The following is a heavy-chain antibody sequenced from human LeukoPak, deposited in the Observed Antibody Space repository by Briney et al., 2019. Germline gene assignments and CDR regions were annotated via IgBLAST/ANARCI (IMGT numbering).Heavy chain of an antibody. CDR3: ARGGGGYSYGHDY. J-gene: IGHJ4*02. Sequence: ASVKVSCKASGYTFTGYYMHWVRQAPGQELEWMGWINPNSGGTNYAQKFQGRVTMTKDTSISTAYMELSRLRSDDTAVYYCARGGGGYSYGHDYWGQGTLVTVSS. V-gene: IGHV1-2*02. CDR1: GYTFTGYY. CDR2: INPNSGGT. D-gene: IGHD5-18*01.